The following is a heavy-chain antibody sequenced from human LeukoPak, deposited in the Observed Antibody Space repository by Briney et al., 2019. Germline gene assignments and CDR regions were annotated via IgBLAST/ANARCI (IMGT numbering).Heavy chain of an antibody. CDR1: GGSISSSSYS. CDR2: IYYSGST. J-gene: IGHJ5*02. V-gene: IGHV4-39*01. Sequence: SETLSLTCTVSGGSISSSSYSWGWIRQPPGKGLEWIGSIYYSGSTYYNPSLKSRVTISVDTSKNQFSLKLSSVTAADTAVYYCARHHTPYIVVVPAAISWFDPWGQGTLVTVSS. D-gene: IGHD2-2*02. CDR3: ARHHTPYIVVVPAAISWFDP.